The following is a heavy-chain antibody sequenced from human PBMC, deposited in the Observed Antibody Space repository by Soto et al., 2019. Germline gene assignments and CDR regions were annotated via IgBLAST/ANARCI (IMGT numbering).Heavy chain of an antibody. V-gene: IGHV1-69*13. J-gene: IGHJ4*02. Sequence: ASVKVSCKASGGTFSSYAISWVRQAPGQGLEWMGGIIPIFGTANYAQKFQGRVTITADESTSTAYMELSSLRSEDTAVYYCAASNVLRFLEWPLSFDYWGQGTLVTVSS. CDR3: AASNVLRFLEWPLSFDY. D-gene: IGHD3-3*01. CDR1: GGTFSSYA. CDR2: IIPIFGTA.